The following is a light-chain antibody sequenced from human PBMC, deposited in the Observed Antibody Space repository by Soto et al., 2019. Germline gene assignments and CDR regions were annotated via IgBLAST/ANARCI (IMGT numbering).Light chain of an antibody. J-gene: IGKJ1*01. CDR2: DAS. V-gene: IGKV1-5*01. CDR3: QQYDSYSAT. CDR1: HRISGW. Sequence: MTQSPSAVSASVGDTVTISRRASHRISGWLAWYQQKPGKPPQLLIYDASSLKRGVPSRFSGSYSGTEFTLTISSLQPDDFATYYCQQYDSYSATFGPGTKVDVK.